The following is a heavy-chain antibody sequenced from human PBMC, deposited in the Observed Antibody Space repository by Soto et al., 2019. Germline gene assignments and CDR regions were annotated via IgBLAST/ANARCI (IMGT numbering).Heavy chain of an antibody. CDR1: GFTFSSYA. Sequence: GGSLRLSCAASGFTFSSYAMSWVRQAPGKGLEWVSAISGSGGSTYYADSVKGRFTISRDNSKNTLYLQMNSLRAEDTAVYYCAKTLGQSSWYVGYYFDYWGQGTLVTVSS. J-gene: IGHJ4*02. V-gene: IGHV3-23*01. CDR3: AKTLGQSSWYVGYYFDY. CDR2: ISGSGGST. D-gene: IGHD6-13*01.